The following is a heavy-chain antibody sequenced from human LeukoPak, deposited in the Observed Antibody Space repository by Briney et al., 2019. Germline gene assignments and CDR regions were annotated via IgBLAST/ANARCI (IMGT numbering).Heavy chain of an antibody. V-gene: IGHV3-7*01. Sequence: GGSLGLSCAASGFTFSSYWMSWVRQAPGKGLEWVANIKQDGSEKYYVDSVKGRFTISRDNAKNSLYLQMNSLRAEDTAVYYCARDLVTAGPPSPFDYWGQGTLATVSS. J-gene: IGHJ4*02. CDR2: IKQDGSEK. CDR1: GFTFSSYW. CDR3: ARDLVTAGPPSPFDY. D-gene: IGHD2-21*02.